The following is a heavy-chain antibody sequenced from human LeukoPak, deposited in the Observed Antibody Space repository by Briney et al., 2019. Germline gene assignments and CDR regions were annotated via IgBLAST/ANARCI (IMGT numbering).Heavy chain of an antibody. CDR1: GGSFSGYY. J-gene: IGHJ6*03. CDR2: INHSGST. Sequence: SETLSLTCAVYGGSFSGYYWSWIRQPPGKGLEWIGEINHSGSTNYNPSLKSRVTISVDTSKNQFSLKLSSVTAADTAVYYCARRSGEGGGLQRSHYYYYYMDVWGKGTTVTVSS. D-gene: IGHD3-10*01. V-gene: IGHV4-34*01. CDR3: ARRSGEGGGLQRSHYYYYYMDV.